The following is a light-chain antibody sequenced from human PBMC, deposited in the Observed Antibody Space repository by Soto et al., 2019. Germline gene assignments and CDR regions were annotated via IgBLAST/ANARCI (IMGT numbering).Light chain of an antibody. CDR1: QFTNGKY. J-gene: IGKJ5*01. V-gene: IGKV3-20*01. CDR2: GAS. CDR3: QHLGSSPPVT. Sequence: DIVLTQSPGTLSLSPGESATLSCRVSQFTNGKYVAWYQQRHGLPPRLLVYGASKRATGIPDRFRGSGSGTEFTLTISAVEPEDFAVYYCQHLGSSPPVTFGQGTRLEIK.